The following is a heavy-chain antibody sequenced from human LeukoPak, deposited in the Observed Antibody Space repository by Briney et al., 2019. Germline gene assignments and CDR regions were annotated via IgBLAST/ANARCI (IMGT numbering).Heavy chain of an antibody. CDR1: GFTLSSYW. Sequence: GGSLRLSCAVSGFTLSSYWMYWFRQAPGKGLEWVANINQDGSQKFSVDSVKGRFTISRDNAKNSLSLQINSLRVEDTAVYYCARDWFDGDYDRFDYWGQGTLVTVSS. CDR3: ARDWFDGDYDRFDY. D-gene: IGHD4-17*01. J-gene: IGHJ4*02. CDR2: INQDGSQK. V-gene: IGHV3-7*03.